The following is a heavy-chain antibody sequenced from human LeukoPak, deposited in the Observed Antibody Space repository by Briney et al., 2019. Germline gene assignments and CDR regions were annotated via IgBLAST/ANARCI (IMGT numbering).Heavy chain of an antibody. Sequence: GRSLRLSCAASGFTFSSYAMHWVRQAPGKGLEWVAVISYDGSNKYYADSVKGRFTMSRDNSKNTLYLQMNSLRAEDTAVYYCATLPLTTLRWALDYWGQGTLVTVSS. CDR2: ISYDGSNK. D-gene: IGHD4-23*01. CDR3: ATLPLTTLRWALDY. CDR1: GFTFSSYA. J-gene: IGHJ4*02. V-gene: IGHV3-30*04.